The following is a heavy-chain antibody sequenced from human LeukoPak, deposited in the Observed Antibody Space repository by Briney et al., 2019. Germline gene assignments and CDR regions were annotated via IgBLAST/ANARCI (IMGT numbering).Heavy chain of an antibody. CDR1: GFTFSSYS. V-gene: IGHV3-21*01. CDR2: ISSSSSYI. D-gene: IGHD6-19*01. J-gene: IGHJ4*02. CDR3: ARQIFMWRVFDY. Sequence: GGSLGLSCAASGFTFSSYSMNWVRQAPGKGLEWVSSISSSSSYIYYADSVKGRFTISRDNAKNSLYLQMNSLRAEDTAVYYCARQIFMWRVFDYWGQGTLVTVSS.